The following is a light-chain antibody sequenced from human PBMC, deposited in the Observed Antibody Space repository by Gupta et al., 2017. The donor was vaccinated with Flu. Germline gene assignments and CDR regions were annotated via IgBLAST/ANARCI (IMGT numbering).Light chain of an antibody. V-gene: IGKV1-5*03. CDR3: QHYNSYPYT. J-gene: IGKJ2*01. CDR2: KAS. CDR1: ESISDK. Sequence: PSTLSASVGDRVIITCRASESISDKLAWYQQKSGKAPKLLIYKASTLDTGVPSRFNGSGSGTEFTLTISGLQPDDFTTYYCQHYNSYPYTFGQGTKLEIK.